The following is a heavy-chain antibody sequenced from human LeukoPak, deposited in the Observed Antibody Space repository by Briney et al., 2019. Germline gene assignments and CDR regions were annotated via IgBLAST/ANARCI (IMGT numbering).Heavy chain of an antibody. CDR3: ARVIDVAAAGYFDS. J-gene: IGHJ4*02. CDR1: GFSITTGYY. CDR2: IFHIGSS. V-gene: IGHV4-38-2*02. D-gene: IGHD6-13*01. Sequence: SETLSLTCTVSGFSITTGYYWAWIRQPPGKGLEWIATIFHIGSSYYNPSLKSRVTISVGTSKNQFSLKLSSVTAADTALYYCARVIDVAAAGYFDSWGQGTQVTVSS.